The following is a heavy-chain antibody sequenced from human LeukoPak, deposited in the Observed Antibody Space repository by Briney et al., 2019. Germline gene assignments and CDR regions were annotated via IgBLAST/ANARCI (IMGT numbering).Heavy chain of an antibody. D-gene: IGHD3-10*01. CDR3: AREMESYYGPRNMDV. J-gene: IGHJ6*03. CDR1: GYTFTSYS. V-gene: IGHV1-3*01. CDR2: INARNGNT. Sequence: ASVNVCCKASGYTFTSYSMHWVRQAPGQRRECVGCINARNGNTKCSQRCQGRVNMTRDMSTSTVYMELSTLRSEDTAVYYYAREMESYYGPRNMDVWGKRTTVTISS.